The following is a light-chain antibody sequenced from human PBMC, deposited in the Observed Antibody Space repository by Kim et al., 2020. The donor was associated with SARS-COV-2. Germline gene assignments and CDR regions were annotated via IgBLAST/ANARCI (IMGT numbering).Light chain of an antibody. CDR1: SSDVGTYNC. CDR3: SSYTTSSTSV. J-gene: IGLJ2*01. Sequence: GQSITISCTGTSSDVGTYNCVSWYQQHPGKAPKLMIYDVTKRPSGVSNRFSGSKSGNTASLTISGLQAEDEADYYCSSYTTSSTSVFGGGTQLTVL. CDR2: DVT. V-gene: IGLV2-14*03.